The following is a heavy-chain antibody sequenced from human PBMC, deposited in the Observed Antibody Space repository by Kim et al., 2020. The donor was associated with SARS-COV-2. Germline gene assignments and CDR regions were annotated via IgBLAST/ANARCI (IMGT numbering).Heavy chain of an antibody. J-gene: IGHJ4*02. V-gene: IGHV1-3*01. D-gene: IGHD3-16*01. CDR2: IDCGNGNT. Sequence: ASVKVSCKTSGRFFTRDSIHWVRQAPGQGLEWMGGIDCGNGNTIYSQKFQGRVTFTTDTSASTAYMELSFLRSEDSAVYYCLGGFYFDYWGQGTLVTVSS. CDR1: GRFFTRDS. CDR3: LGGFYFDY.